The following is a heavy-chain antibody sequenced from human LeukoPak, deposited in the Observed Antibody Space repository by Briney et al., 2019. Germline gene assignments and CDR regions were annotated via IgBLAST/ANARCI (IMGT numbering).Heavy chain of an antibody. Sequence: PGGSLRLSCAASGFTFSSYWVHWVRQAPGKGLVWVSRINTDGSSTNYADSVKGRFTISRDNAKSTLYLQMHSLRAEDTAVYYCATWSDYGDYGGNWGQGTLVTVSS. CDR2: INTDGSST. V-gene: IGHV3-74*01. J-gene: IGHJ4*02. CDR1: GFTFSSYW. D-gene: IGHD4-17*01. CDR3: ATWSDYGDYGGN.